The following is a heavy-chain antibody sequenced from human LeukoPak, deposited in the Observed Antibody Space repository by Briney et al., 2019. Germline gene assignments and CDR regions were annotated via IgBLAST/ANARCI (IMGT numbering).Heavy chain of an antibody. CDR3: VRDLGGRSGH. Sequence: GGSLRLSCAASGFTFSNYWMHWVRQAPGKGLVWVSRINEDGSTTNYADSVKGRSTIFRDNAKNTLYLQMNSLRAEDTAVYYCVRDLGGRSGHWGQGTLVTVSS. CDR1: GFTFSNYW. D-gene: IGHD1-26*01. V-gene: IGHV3-74*01. CDR2: INEDGSTT. J-gene: IGHJ4*02.